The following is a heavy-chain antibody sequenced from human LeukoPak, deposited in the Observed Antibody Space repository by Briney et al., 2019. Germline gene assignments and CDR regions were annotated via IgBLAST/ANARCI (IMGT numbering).Heavy chain of an antibody. D-gene: IGHD1-26*01. Sequence: SETLSLTCTVSGGSVSSGSYYWSWIRQPPGKGLEWIGYIYYSGSTNYNPSLKSRVTISVDTSKNQFSLKLSSVTAADTAVYYCARGGSGSSDYWGQGTLVTVSS. CDR2: IYYSGST. V-gene: IGHV4-61*01. CDR1: GGSVSSGSYY. CDR3: ARGGSGSSDY. J-gene: IGHJ4*02.